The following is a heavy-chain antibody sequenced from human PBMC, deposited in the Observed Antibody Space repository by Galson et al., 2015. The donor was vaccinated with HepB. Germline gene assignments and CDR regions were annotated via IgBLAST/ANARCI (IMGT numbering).Heavy chain of an antibody. D-gene: IGHD6-13*01. V-gene: IGHV3-74*01. Sequence: SLRLSCAASGFTFSSYWMHWVRQAPGKGPVWVSRINSDGSSTSYADSVKGRFTISRDNSKNTLYLQMNSLRAEDTAVYYCAKDPRSSSWTKYYFDYWGQGTLVTVSS. CDR2: INSDGSST. CDR1: GFTFSSYW. J-gene: IGHJ4*02. CDR3: AKDPRSSSWTKYYFDY.